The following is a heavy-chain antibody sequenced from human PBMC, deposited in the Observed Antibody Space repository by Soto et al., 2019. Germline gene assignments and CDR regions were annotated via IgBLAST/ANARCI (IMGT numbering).Heavy chain of an antibody. D-gene: IGHD3-16*01. CDR2: ISGSGVRT. CDR3: ATPAYDY. V-gene: IGHV3-23*01. J-gene: IGHJ4*02. CDR1: GFIFSTSGSAFIRYA. Sequence: PWGSLRLSCAASGFIFSTSGSAFIRYAITWVRQTPGKALEWVSSISGSGVRTYYSDSVRGRFTISRDNSKDRLYLEMNSVRAEDTAVYYCATPAYDYWGQGTLVTVSS.